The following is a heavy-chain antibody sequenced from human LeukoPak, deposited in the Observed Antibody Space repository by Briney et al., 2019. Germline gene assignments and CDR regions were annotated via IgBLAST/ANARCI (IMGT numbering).Heavy chain of an antibody. Sequence: GASVKVSCKASGYSFIGYYIHWVRQAPGQGLEWMGWVNSNIGDTYYAQKFRGRLAITRDKSITTVHMELSSLRSNDTAVYYCARDVLGYDSSASDWGQGTLVTVSS. CDR2: VNSNIGDT. J-gene: IGHJ4*02. D-gene: IGHD3-22*01. CDR3: ARDVLGYDSSASD. V-gene: IGHV1-2*02. CDR1: GYSFIGYY.